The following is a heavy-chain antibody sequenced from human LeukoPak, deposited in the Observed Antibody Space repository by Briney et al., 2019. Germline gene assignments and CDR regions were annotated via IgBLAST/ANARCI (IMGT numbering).Heavy chain of an antibody. CDR1: GGFISSSSYY. Sequence: SETLSLTCTVSGGFISSSSYYWGWIRQPPGKGLEWIGSIYYSGSTYYNPSLKSRVTISVDTSKNQFSLKLSSVTAADTAVYYCATSYGSGSYYREPWYWGQGTLVTVSS. V-gene: IGHV4-39*01. CDR2: IYYSGST. D-gene: IGHD3-10*01. CDR3: ATSYGSGSYYREPWY. J-gene: IGHJ4*02.